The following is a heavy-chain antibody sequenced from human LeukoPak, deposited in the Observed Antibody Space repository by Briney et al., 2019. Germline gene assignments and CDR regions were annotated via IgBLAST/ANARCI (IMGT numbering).Heavy chain of an antibody. CDR3: ASTIFGGFDP. CDR1: GFTLDDHG. CDR2: INWNGGST. J-gene: IGHJ5*02. Sequence: GGSLXXXCXAXGFTLDDHGMSWVRQAPGKGLEWVSGINWNGGSTGYADSVKGGFTISRDNAKNSLYLQMNSLRAEGTALYYCASTIFGGFDPWGQGTLVTVSS. D-gene: IGHD3-3*01. V-gene: IGHV3-20*04.